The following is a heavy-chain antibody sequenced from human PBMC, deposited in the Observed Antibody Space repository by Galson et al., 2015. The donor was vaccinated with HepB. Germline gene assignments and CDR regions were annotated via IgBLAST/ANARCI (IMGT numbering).Heavy chain of an antibody. CDR2: ISYDGSNK. CDR1: GFTFSSYG. D-gene: IGHD6-19*01. CDR3: AKDSVAGSFDY. J-gene: IGHJ4*02. V-gene: IGHV3-30*18. Sequence: SLRLSCAASGFTFSSYGMHWVRQAPGKGLEWVAVISYDGSNKYYADSVKGRFTISRDNSKNTLYLQMNSLRAEDTAVYYCAKDSVAGSFDYWGQGTLVTVSS.